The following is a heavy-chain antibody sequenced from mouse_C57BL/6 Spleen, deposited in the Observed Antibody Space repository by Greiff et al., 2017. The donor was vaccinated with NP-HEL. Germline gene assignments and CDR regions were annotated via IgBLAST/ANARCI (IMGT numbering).Heavy chain of an antibody. V-gene: IGHV1-54*01. CDR3: ARGSYYSKRKSFMDY. CDR1: GYAFTNYL. J-gene: IGHJ4*01. D-gene: IGHD2-5*01. Sequence: QVQLQQSGAELVRPGTSVKVSCKASGYAFTNYLIEWVKQRPGQGLEWIGVINPGSGGTNYNEKFKGKATLTADKSSSTAYMQLSSLTSEDSAVYFCARGSYYSKRKSFMDYWGQGTSVTVSS. CDR2: INPGSGGT.